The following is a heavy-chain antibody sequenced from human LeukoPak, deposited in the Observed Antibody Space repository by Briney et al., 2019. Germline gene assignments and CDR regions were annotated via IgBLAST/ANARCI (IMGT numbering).Heavy chain of an antibody. J-gene: IGHJ4*02. CDR2: INSDGSST. Sequence: GGSLRLSCAASGFTFSSYWMHWVRQALGKGLVWVSRINSDGSSTSYADSVKGRFTISRDNAKNTLYLQMNSLRAEDTAVYYCAREKTDIVVVVAATLWGQGTLVTVSS. V-gene: IGHV3-74*01. CDR3: AREKTDIVVVVAATL. CDR1: GFTFSSYW. D-gene: IGHD2-15*01.